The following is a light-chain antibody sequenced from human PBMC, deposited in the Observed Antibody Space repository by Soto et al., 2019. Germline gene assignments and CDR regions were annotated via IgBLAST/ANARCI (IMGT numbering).Light chain of an antibody. V-gene: IGKV3-11*01. CDR1: QSVSSY. Sequence: EIVLTQSPATLSLSPGERATLSCRASQSVSSYLAWYQQKPGQAPRLLIYDASNRATGIPARFSGSGSGTDFTLTISSLEPADFAVYYCQQRSTWPTFGQGTTLEIQ. CDR3: QQRSTWPT. J-gene: IGKJ2*01. CDR2: DAS.